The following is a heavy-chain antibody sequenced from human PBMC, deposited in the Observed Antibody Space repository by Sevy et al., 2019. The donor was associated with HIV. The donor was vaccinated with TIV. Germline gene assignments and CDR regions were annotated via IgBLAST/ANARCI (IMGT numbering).Heavy chain of an antibody. D-gene: IGHD1-26*01. V-gene: IGHV3-21*01. J-gene: IGHJ6*03. CDR3: ASPPRDYSGSPFDMDV. Sequence: GGSLRLSCAASGFTFSSYSMNWVRQAPGKGLEWVSSISSSSSYIYYEDSVKGRFTISRDNANNSLYLQMNSLRAEDTAVYYCASPPRDYSGSPFDMDVWGKGTTVTVSS. CDR2: ISSSSSYI. CDR1: GFTFSSYS.